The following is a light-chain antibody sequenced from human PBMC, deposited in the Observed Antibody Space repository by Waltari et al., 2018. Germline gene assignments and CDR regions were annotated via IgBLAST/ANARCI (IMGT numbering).Light chain of an antibody. CDR1: QSLLYAPNHKNY. Sequence: IVLTQSPDSLTVSLGERATINCKSSQSLLYAPNHKNYLAWYQQKPGQPPKMLIYWASTRDSGVPDRFTGSGSGTDFTLTITSLQADDVAVYYCHQYYDMPITFGHGTKVHIK. CDR2: WAS. V-gene: IGKV4-1*01. CDR3: HQYYDMPIT. J-gene: IGKJ3*01.